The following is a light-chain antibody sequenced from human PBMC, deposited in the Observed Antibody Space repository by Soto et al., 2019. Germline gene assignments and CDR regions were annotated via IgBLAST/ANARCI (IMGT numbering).Light chain of an antibody. CDR3: QQYHSDPIT. Sequence: DIVMTQSPDSLAVSLGERAPINCKSSQSVFLSSNNKNYLAWYQQKPGHPPKLLIYWASSRESGVPDRFSGTGSGTDFTLTISSLQAEDVAVYYCQQYHSDPITFGQGTRLEL. J-gene: IGKJ5*01. CDR2: WAS. CDR1: QSVFLSSNNKNY. V-gene: IGKV4-1*01.